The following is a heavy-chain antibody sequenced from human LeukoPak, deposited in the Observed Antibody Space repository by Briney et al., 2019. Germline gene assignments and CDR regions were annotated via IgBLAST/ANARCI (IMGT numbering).Heavy chain of an antibody. D-gene: IGHD6-13*01. V-gene: IGHV3-30*03. CDR2: ISYDGSNK. J-gene: IGHJ5*02. Sequence: GGSLRLSCAASGFTFSSYGMHWVRQAPGKGLEWVAVISYDGSNKYYADSVKGRFTISRDNAKNSLYLQMNSLRAEDTAVYYCARDIGYSSSWPWFDPWGQGTLVTVSS. CDR1: GFTFSSYG. CDR3: ARDIGYSSSWPWFDP.